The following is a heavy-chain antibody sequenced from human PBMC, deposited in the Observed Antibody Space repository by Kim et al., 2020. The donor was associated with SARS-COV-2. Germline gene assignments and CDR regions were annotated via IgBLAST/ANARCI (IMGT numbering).Heavy chain of an antibody. V-gene: IGHV4-59*11. CDR2: VYSGGT. Sequence: SETLSLTCTVSGGSIGVHDLSWIRQSPEMGLEWIGYVYSGGTIYNPSLQSRVTISVDTSKNQFSLKVRAVTAADTALYYCARDTAMVAGYGGNPAFAMWG. CDR3: ARDTAMVAGYGGNPAFAM. CDR1: GGSIGVHD. J-gene: IGHJ3*02. D-gene: IGHD5-18*01.